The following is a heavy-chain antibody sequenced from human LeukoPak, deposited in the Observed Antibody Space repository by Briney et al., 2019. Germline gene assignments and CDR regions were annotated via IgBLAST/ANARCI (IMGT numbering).Heavy chain of an antibody. CDR2: INHFGSP. Sequence: PSETLSLTCGVYGGSFSGYYWTWIRQPPGKGLEWIGEINHFGSPNFNPSLRSRASMTIDMSKKQFSLELSSVTAADTGIYYCASQYYNDRSAVSDYWGQGTLVTVSS. CDR3: ASQYYNDRSAVSDY. D-gene: IGHD3-22*01. J-gene: IGHJ4*02. CDR1: GGSFSGYY. V-gene: IGHV4-34*10.